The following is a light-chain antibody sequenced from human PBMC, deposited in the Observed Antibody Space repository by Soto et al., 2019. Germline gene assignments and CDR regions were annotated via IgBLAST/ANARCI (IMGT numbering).Light chain of an antibody. Sequence: EIVMTQSPATLSVSPGESATLSCKASQTIGTYLAWYRQKPGQAPRLLIYGASTRATGVPARFSGGVSGTEYTLTISSLQSEDFAIYHCQQYDNLPPWTFGQGTKVEIK. J-gene: IGKJ1*01. CDR3: QQYDNLPPWT. CDR1: QTIGTY. CDR2: GAS. V-gene: IGKV3-15*01.